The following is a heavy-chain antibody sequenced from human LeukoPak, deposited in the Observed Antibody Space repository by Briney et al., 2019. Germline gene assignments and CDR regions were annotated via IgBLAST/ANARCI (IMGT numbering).Heavy chain of an antibody. CDR2: LSYDGSYK. D-gene: IGHD6-19*01. Sequence: PGGSLRLSCEASGFIFSGFGMHWVRQAPGKGLEWVAVLSYDGSYKYYADSVKGRFTISRDNSKNTLFMQMNSLRAEDTAVYYCAKDKSIAVAGTSDYFDYWGQGTLVTVSS. CDR3: AKDKSIAVAGTSDYFDY. V-gene: IGHV3-30*18. J-gene: IGHJ4*02. CDR1: GFIFSGFG.